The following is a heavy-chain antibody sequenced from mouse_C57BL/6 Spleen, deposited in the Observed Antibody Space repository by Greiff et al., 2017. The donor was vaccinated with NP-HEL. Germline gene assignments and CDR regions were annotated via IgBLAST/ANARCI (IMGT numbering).Heavy chain of an antibody. J-gene: IGHJ2*01. D-gene: IGHD1-1*01. CDR1: GYTFTDYE. Sequence: VQLQQSGAELVRPGASVTLSCKASGYTFTDYEMHWVKQTPVHGLEWIGAIDPETGGTAYNQKFKGKAILTADKSSSTAYMELRSLTSEDSADYYCTREGYYYGKDYWGQGTTLTVSS. CDR2: IDPETGGT. V-gene: IGHV1-15*01. CDR3: TREGYYYGKDY.